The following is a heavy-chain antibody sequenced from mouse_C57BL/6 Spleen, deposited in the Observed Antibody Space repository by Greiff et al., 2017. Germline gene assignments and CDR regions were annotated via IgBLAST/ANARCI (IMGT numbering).Heavy chain of an antibody. CDR2: ISSGGSYT. J-gene: IGHJ3*01. CDR1: GFTFSSYG. D-gene: IGHD2-3*01. V-gene: IGHV5-6*01. Sequence: EVQVVESGGDLVKPGGSLKLSCAASGFTFSSYGMSWVRQTPDKRLEWVATISSGGSYTYYPDSVKGRFTISRDNAKNTLYLQMSSLKSEDTAMYYCARREGYDGYFWFAYWGQGTLVTVSA. CDR3: ARREGYDGYFWFAY.